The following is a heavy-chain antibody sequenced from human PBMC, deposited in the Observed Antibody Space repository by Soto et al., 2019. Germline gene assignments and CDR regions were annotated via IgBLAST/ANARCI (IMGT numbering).Heavy chain of an antibody. V-gene: IGHV2-5*02. Sequence: QITLKESGPTLVKPTQTLTLTCTFSGFSLSTSKVGVGWIRQPPGKALEWLVFIYWDDDKRYSPSLKSSLTSTKDTSKNHVVLTMTNMDPVDTATYYCARTKGSTVTYYFDYWGQGTLVTVSS. J-gene: IGHJ4*02. CDR3: ARTKGSTVTYYFDY. CDR2: IYWDDDK. D-gene: IGHD4-17*01. CDR1: GFSLSTSKVG.